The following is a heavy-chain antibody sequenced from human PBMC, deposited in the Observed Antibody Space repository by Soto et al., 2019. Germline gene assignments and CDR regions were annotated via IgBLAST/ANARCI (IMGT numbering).Heavy chain of an antibody. CDR1: GFTFNNYA. CDR3: AKDRLAGNFDY. CDR2: ISNTGGGT. Sequence: EVQLLDSGGGLAQPGGSLGLSCAASGFTFNNYAMNWVRQAPGMGLEWVATISNTGGGTYYADSVKGRFTISRDNSKNTLYLQMSSLRVEDTAVYYCAKDRLAGNFDYWGQGTQVTVSS. V-gene: IGHV3-23*01. J-gene: IGHJ4*02.